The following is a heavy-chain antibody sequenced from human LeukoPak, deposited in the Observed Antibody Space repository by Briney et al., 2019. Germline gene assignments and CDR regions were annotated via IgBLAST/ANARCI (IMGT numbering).Heavy chain of an antibody. CDR3: AKDRRPRVYGSGSPTDY. Sequence: GPSLRPSHAPSGFTFTSYCMHWARHAPGKGLEWLAFISFDVSNKYYADAVKGRFTISRDNSKNTLYLQMNSLRAEDTAVYYCAKDRRPRVYGSGSPTDYWGQGTLVTVSS. V-gene: IGHV3-30*18. D-gene: IGHD3-10*01. CDR2: ISFDVSNK. J-gene: IGHJ4*02. CDR1: GFTFTSYC.